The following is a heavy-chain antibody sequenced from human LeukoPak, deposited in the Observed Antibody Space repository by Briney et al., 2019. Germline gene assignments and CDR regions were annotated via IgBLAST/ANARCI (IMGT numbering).Heavy chain of an antibody. CDR3: ARGWFAEAVQQFDY. J-gene: IGHJ4*02. D-gene: IGHD1-1*01. CDR2: ISGSGGST. CDR1: GFTFSSYA. Sequence: PGGSLRLSCAASGFTFSSYAMSWVRQAPGKGLEWVSAISGSGGSTYYADSVKGRFTISRDNAKNSLYLQMNSLRAEDTAVYYCARGWFAEAVQQFDYWGQGTLVTVSS. V-gene: IGHV3-23*01.